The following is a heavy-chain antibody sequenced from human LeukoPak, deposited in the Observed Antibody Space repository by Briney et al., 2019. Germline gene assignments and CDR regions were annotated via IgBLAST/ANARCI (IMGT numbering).Heavy chain of an antibody. V-gene: IGHV4-34*01. CDR3: ARIRYGSGSYYILPYYYYYMDA. J-gene: IGHJ6*03. D-gene: IGHD3-10*01. Sequence: SSETLSLTCAVYGGSFSGYYWSWIRQPPGKGLEWIGEINDSGSTNYNPSLKIRGTIPVETSKNQFSLKLSSVTAADTAVYYCARIRYGSGSYYILPYYYYYMDAWGKGTTVTISS. CDR1: GGSFSGYY. CDR2: INDSGST.